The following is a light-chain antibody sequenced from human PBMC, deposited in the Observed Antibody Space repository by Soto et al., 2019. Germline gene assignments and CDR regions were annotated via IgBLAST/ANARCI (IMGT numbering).Light chain of an antibody. J-gene: IGLJ1*01. CDR1: SSDVGDYDY. V-gene: IGLV2-14*01. CDR3: SSSISSSTLV. CDR2: DVT. Sequence: QSVLTQPASVSGSPGQSITISCTGTSSDVGDYDYVSWYQQHPGKAPKLMIFDVTNRPSGVSHRFSGSKSGNSASLTISGLQTEDEADYYCSSSISSSTLVFGTGTKLTV.